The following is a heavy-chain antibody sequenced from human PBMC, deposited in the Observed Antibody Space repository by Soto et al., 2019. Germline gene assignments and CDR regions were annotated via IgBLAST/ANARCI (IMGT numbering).Heavy chain of an antibody. D-gene: IGHD3-3*01. CDR3: ARGGVSTRTFDY. CDR2: IYPSDSDT. Sequence: GESLKISCKGSGYNFAGYWIAWVRQMPGKGLELMGIIYPSDSDTRYRPSFQGQVTISADKSISSAYLQWSSLRASDTAMYYCARGGVSTRTFDYWGQGTPVTVAS. J-gene: IGHJ4*02. CDR1: GYNFAGYW. V-gene: IGHV5-51*01.